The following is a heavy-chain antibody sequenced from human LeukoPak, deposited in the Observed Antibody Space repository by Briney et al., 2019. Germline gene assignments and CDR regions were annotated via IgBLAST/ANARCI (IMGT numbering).Heavy chain of an antibody. D-gene: IGHD6-6*01. V-gene: IGHV4-59*01. CDR3: AREVEYSSSGAFDY. Sequence: PSETLSLTCTVSGGSISSYYWSWIRQPPGKGLEWIGYIYYSGSTNYNPSLKSRVTISVDTSKNQFSLKLSSVTAADTAVYYCAREVEYSSSGAFDYWGQGTLVTVSS. CDR1: GGSISSYY. J-gene: IGHJ4*02. CDR2: IYYSGST.